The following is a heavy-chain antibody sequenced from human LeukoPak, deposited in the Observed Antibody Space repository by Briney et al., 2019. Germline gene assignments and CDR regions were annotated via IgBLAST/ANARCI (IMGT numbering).Heavy chain of an antibody. V-gene: IGHV4-30-2*01. CDR3: ARGAQYSSGTFEY. CDR1: GGSISSGGYY. J-gene: IGHJ4*02. Sequence: PSETLSLTCTVSGGSISSGGYYWSWIRQPPGKGLEWIGYIYHSGSTYYNPSLKSRVTISVDTSKNQFSLKLSSVTAADTAVYYCARGAQYSSGTFEYWGQGTLVTVSS. D-gene: IGHD6-19*01. CDR2: IYHSGST.